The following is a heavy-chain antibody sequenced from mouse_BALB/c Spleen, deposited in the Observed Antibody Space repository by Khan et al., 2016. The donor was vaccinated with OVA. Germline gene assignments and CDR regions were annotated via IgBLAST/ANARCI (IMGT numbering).Heavy chain of an antibody. CDR3: ARLAYYYNSEGFAY. J-gene: IGHJ3*01. CDR2: INSGGHYT. CDR1: GFTFSTYG. D-gene: IGHD1-1*02. Sequence: EVELVESGGDLVKPGGSLKLSCAASGFTFSTYGMSWVRQTPDKRLEWVATINSGGHYTFYIDSVKGRFTISRDNAKNTLYLQMSSLKSEDTVIYYCARLAYYYNSEGFAYWGQGTLVTVSA. V-gene: IGHV5-6*01.